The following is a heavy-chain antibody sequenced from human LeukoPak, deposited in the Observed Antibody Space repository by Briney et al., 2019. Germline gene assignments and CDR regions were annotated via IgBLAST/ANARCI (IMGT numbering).Heavy chain of an antibody. V-gene: IGHV3-23*01. D-gene: IGHD2-21*02. CDR3: AKDLSWWVTADY. CDR1: GFPFSGNA. Sequence: PGRSLRLSCAASGFPFSGNAMSWVRQAPRRGLEWVSGVGGDEKAHYADFVRGRFTISRDNSKKTVYLQMNSLTVEDTAVYYCAKDLSWWVTADYWGQGVLVTVSS. J-gene: IGHJ4*02. CDR2: VGGDEKA.